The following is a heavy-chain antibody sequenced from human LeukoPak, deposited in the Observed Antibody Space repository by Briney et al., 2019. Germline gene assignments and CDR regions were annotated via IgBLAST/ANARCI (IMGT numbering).Heavy chain of an antibody. CDR2: INHSGST. D-gene: IGHD3-3*01. Sequence: KTSETLSLTCAVYGGSFSGYYWSWIRQPPGKWLEWIGEINHSGSTNYNPSLKSRVTISVDTSKNQFSLKLSSVTAADTAVYYCARGRFRLEWLYPFDYWGQGTLVTVSS. CDR3: ARGRFRLEWLYPFDY. V-gene: IGHV4-34*01. CDR1: GGSFSGYY. J-gene: IGHJ4*02.